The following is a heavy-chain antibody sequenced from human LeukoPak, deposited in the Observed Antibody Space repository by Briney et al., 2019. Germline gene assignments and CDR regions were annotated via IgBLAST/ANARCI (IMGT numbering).Heavy chain of an antibody. V-gene: IGHV1-69*13. J-gene: IGHJ5*02. CDR1: GYTFTSYG. CDR3: ARGTPLDRVSHYNWFDP. Sequence: SVKVSCKASGYTFTSYGISWVRQAPGQGLEWMGGIIPIFGTANYAQKFQGRVTITADESTSTAYMELSSLRSEDTAVYYCARGTPLDRVSHYNWFDPWGQGTLVTVSS. CDR2: IIPIFGTA. D-gene: IGHD1-1*01.